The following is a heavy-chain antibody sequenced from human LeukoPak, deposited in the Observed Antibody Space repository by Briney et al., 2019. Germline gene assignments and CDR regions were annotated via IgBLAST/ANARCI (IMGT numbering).Heavy chain of an antibody. CDR1: GFTFSSYS. CDR2: ISSSSSTI. J-gene: IGHJ3*02. Sequence: PGGSLRLSCAASGFTFSSYSMNWVRQAPGKGLEWVSYISSSSSTIYYADSVKGRFTISRDNSKNTLYLQMNSLRAEDTAVYYCARGSSSIDIWGQGTMVTVSS. D-gene: IGHD6-13*01. CDR3: ARGSSSIDI. V-gene: IGHV3-48*01.